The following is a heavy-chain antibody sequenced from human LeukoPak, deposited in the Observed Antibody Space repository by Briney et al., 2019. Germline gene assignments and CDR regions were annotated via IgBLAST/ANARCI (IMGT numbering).Heavy chain of an antibody. CDR1: GGSISSYY. V-gene: IGHV4-59*01. CDR2: IVNSGRT. CDR3: ARNGGSYAFDS. Sequence: SETLSLTCTVSGGSISSYYWSWIWQPPPQGLEWIGYIVNSGRTNYNPSLKSRVTISVTTPKTQFSWKLSFVTAADTALYSCARNGGSYAFDSWGQGTLVTVSS. J-gene: IGHJ4*02. D-gene: IGHD1-26*01.